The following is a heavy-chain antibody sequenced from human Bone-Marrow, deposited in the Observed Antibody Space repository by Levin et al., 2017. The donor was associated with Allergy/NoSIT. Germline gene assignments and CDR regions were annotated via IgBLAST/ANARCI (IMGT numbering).Heavy chain of an antibody. CDR3: ARDPLANYFDF. J-gene: IGHJ4*02. CDR2: VYYTGTT. Sequence: PSETLSLTCTVSGGSVSSYYWTWLRQPPGKGLEWIGYVYYTGTTNYNPSLKSRVTISVDTSKNQFSLKLSSVTAADTAVYYCARDPLANYFDFWGQGTLVTVSS. CDR1: GGSVSSYY. V-gene: IGHV4-59*02.